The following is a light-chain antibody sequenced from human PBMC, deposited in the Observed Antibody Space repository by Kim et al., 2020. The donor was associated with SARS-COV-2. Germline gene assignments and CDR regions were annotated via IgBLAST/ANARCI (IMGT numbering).Light chain of an antibody. CDR1: SGYSNYK. V-gene: IGLV9-49*01. CDR3: GADHGSGSNFVSPSV. Sequence: ELTQPPSASASLGASVTLTCTLSSGYSNYKVDWYQQRPGKGPRFVMRVGTGGIVGSKGEGIPDRFSVLGSGLNRYLTIKNIHEEDESDSHCGADHGSGSNFVSPSVFEPGTKVTVL. CDR2: VGTGGIVG. J-gene: IGLJ1*01.